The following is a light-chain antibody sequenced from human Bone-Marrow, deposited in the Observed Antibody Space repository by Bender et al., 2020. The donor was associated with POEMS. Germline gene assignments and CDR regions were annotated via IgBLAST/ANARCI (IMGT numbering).Light chain of an antibody. CDR3: LSYTSSSIPYV. CDR2: EVS. Sequence: QSALTQPASVSGSPGQSITISCTGTSSDVGGYNYVSWYQQHPGKAPKLMIYEVSNRPSGVSNRFSGSKSGNTASLTISGLQAEDEADYYCLSYTSSSIPYVFGTGTKVTVL. CDR1: SSDVGGYNY. V-gene: IGLV2-14*01. J-gene: IGLJ1*01.